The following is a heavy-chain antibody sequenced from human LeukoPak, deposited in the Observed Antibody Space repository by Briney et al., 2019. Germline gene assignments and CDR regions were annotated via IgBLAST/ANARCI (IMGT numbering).Heavy chain of an antibody. D-gene: IGHD2-21*01. J-gene: IGHJ4*02. CDR3: ARVAGIAQGY. CDR2: INHSGST. Sequence: PSETLSLTCAVYGGSFSGYYWSWIRQPPGKGLEWIGEINHSGSTNYNPSLKSRVTISVDTSKNQCSLKLSSVTAADTAVYYCARVAGIAQGYWGQGILVTVSS. V-gene: IGHV4-34*01. CDR1: GGSFSGYY.